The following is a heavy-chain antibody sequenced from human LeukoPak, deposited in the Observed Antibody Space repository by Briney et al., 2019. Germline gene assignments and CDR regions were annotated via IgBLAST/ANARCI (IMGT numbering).Heavy chain of an antibody. D-gene: IGHD6-19*01. Sequence: TPETLSLTCAVYGGSFSGYYWSWIRQPPGKGLEWIGEINHSGSTNYNPSLKSRVTISVDTSRNQFSLKLSSVTASDTAIYYCGAVAASPHYYGMHVWGQGTTVTVSS. V-gene: IGHV4-34*01. CDR3: GAVAASPHYYGMHV. J-gene: IGHJ6*02. CDR2: INHSGST. CDR1: GGSFSGYY.